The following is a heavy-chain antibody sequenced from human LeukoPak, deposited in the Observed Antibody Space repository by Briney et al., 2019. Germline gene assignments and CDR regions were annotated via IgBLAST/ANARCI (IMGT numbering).Heavy chain of an antibody. D-gene: IGHD5-12*01. J-gene: IGHJ4*02. CDR3: ARGVYSGYDYGDY. CDR2: ISSSSSYI. CDR1: GFTFSSYA. V-gene: IGHV3-21*01. Sequence: GGSLRLSCAASGFTFSSYAMSWVRQAPGKGLEWVSSISSSSSYIYYADSVKGRFTISRDNAKNSLYLQMNSLRAEDTAVYYCARGVYSGYDYGDYWGQGTLVTVSS.